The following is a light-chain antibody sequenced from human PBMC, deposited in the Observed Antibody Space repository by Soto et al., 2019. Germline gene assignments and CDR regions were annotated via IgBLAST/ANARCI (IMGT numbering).Light chain of an antibody. Sequence: QLTQSPSSLSASVGDRVTITCRASQGISSYLAWYQQKPGEAPKLLIYAASTLQSGVPSRFSGSGSGTDFTLTISSLQPEDFATYYCQQLNSYVFTFGPGTKVDIK. CDR3: QQLNSYVFT. CDR1: QGISSY. V-gene: IGKV1-9*01. CDR2: AAS. J-gene: IGKJ3*01.